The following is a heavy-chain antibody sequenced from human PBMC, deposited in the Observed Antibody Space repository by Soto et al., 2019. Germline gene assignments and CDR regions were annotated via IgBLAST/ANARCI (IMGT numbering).Heavy chain of an antibody. J-gene: IGHJ4*02. CDR2: ISGSGGST. CDR1: GFTFSSYA. Sequence: EVQLLESGGGLVQPGGSLRLSCAASGFTFSSYAMSWVRQAPGKGLEWVSAISGSGGSTYYADSVKGRFTISRDNSKNTLYLQMNSLRAEDTAVYYCAKDFWDIVVVVAASEYFDYWGQGPLVTVSS. CDR3: AKDFWDIVVVVAASEYFDY. V-gene: IGHV3-23*01. D-gene: IGHD2-15*01.